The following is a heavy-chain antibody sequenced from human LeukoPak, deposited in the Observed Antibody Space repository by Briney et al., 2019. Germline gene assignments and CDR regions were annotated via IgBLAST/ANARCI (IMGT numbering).Heavy chain of an antibody. J-gene: IGHJ3*02. CDR3: ARVERGSGSYGGGAFDI. CDR2: ISSSGSTI. CDR1: GFTFSSYE. Sequence: GGSLRLSCAASGFTFSSYEMNWVRQAPGKGLEWVSYISSSGSTIYYADSVKGRFTISRDNAKNSLYLQMNSLRAEDTAVYYCARVERGSGSYGGGAFDIWGQGTMVTVSS. V-gene: IGHV3-48*03. D-gene: IGHD3-10*01.